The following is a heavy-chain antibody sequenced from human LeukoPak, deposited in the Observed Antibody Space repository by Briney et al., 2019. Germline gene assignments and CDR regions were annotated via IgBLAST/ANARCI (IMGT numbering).Heavy chain of an antibody. CDR3: ARDVSLRMDA. D-gene: IGHD5/OR15-5a*01. CDR2: ISGDGSNR. Sequence: PGGSLRLSCAASGFTLSPYWIHWVRQAPGKGLMWVSIISGDGSNRRYADSVKGRFTISRDNAKNTLYLQMNSLRAEDTGVYYCARDVSLRMDAWGQGTAVTVSS. CDR1: GFTLSPYW. V-gene: IGHV3-74*01. J-gene: IGHJ6*01.